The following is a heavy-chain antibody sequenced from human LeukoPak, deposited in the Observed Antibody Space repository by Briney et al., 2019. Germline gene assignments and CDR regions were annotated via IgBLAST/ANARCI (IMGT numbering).Heavy chain of an antibody. J-gene: IGHJ4*02. CDR3: ARQNDFRLDY. V-gene: IGHV5-51*01. CDR1: GYTFSSYW. Sequence: GESLRISCKGSGYTFSSYWIGWVRQMPGKGLEWMGIIYPGDSDTRYSPSLQGQVTISVDTSIGTAYLQWSSLKASDTAIYYCARQNDFRLDYWGQGTLATVSS. D-gene: IGHD3-3*01. CDR2: IYPGDSDT.